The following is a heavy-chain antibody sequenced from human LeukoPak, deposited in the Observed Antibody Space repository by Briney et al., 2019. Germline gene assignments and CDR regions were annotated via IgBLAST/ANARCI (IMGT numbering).Heavy chain of an antibody. V-gene: IGHV3-11*04. D-gene: IGHD2-2*02. Sequence: GGSLRLSCEASGFTFSDYYMSWIRQAPGKGLEWVSYISSSGSTLYYVDSVKGRFTISRDNAKNSLYLQMNSLRAEDTAVYYCAREGEYCSGTSCYTLHYYYFYMDVWGKGTTVTVSS. J-gene: IGHJ6*03. CDR1: GFTFSDYY. CDR2: ISSSGSTL. CDR3: AREGEYCSGTSCYTLHYYYFYMDV.